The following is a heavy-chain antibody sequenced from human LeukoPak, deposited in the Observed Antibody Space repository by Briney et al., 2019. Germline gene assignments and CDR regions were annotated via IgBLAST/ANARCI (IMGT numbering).Heavy chain of an antibody. J-gene: IGHJ4*02. CDR2: INPKTGRT. V-gene: IGHV1-2*02. CDR3: ARRFCSGGSCIPDY. D-gene: IGHD2-15*01. Sequence: ASVKVSCKTSGYTFTDYNVYWVRQAPEQRLQWMGWINPKTGRTIYAQRFQGRVTMTKDTSITTAYMELRSLRFDDTAVYYCARRFCSGGSCIPDYRGQGTLVTVSS. CDR1: GYTFTDYN.